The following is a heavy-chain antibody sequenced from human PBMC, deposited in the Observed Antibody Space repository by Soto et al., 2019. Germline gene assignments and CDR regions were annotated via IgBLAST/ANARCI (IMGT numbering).Heavy chain of an antibody. D-gene: IGHD1-26*01. CDR1: GYTFTSYG. V-gene: IGHV1-18*04. CDR2: ISAYNGNT. CDR3: ARGVKEWDLHPLEYFQH. Sequence: VASVKVSCKASGYTFTSYGISWVRQAPGQGLEWMGWISAYNGNTNYAQKLQGRVTMTTDTSTSTAYMELRSLRSDDTAVYYCARGVKEWDLHPLEYFQHWGQGTLVTVSS. J-gene: IGHJ1*01.